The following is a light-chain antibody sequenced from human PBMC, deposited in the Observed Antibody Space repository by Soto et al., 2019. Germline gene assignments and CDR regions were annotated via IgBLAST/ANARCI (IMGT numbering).Light chain of an antibody. CDR3: CSYAGSYIPYV. CDR1: SSDGGGYNY. J-gene: IGLJ1*01. CDR2: DVS. V-gene: IGLV2-11*01. Sequence: QCVLTQARSVSGAPGQSVSISCPGTSSDGGGYNYVSWYQQHPGKAPKLMIYDVSKRPSGVPDRFSGSKSGNTASLTISGLQAEDEADYYCCSYAGSYIPYVFGTGTKVTVL.